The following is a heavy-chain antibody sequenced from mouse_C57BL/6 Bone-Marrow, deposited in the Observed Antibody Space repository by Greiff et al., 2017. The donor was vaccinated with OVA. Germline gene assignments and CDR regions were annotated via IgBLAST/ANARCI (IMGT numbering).Heavy chain of an antibody. J-gene: IGHJ1*03. Sequence: EVQGVESGGGLVQPGGSLKLSCAASGFTFSDYYMYWVRQTPEKRLEWVAYISNGGGSTYYPDTVKGRFTITRDNAKNPLYLQMSRLKSEDTAMYYCARHGGGYWYFDVWGTGTTVTVSS. CDR1: GFTFSDYY. V-gene: IGHV5-12*01. CDR2: ISNGGGST. CDR3: ARHGGGYWYFDV.